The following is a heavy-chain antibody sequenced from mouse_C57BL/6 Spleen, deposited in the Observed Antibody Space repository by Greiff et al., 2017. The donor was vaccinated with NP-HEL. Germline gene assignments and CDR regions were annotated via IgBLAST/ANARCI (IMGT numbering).Heavy chain of an antibody. CDR2: IDPSDSYT. CDR1: GYTFTSYW. D-gene: IGHD3-1*01. J-gene: IGHJ2*01. CDR3: ARGLYFDY. V-gene: IGHV1-69*01. Sequence: QVQLQQPGAELVMPGASVKLSCKASGYTFTSYWMHWVKQRPGQGLEWIGEIDPSDSYTNYNQKFKGKSTLTVDKSSSTAYMQLKSLTSEDSAVYYCARGLYFDYWGQGTTLTVSS.